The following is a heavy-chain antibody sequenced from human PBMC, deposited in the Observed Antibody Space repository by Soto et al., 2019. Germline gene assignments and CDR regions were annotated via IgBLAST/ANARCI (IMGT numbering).Heavy chain of an antibody. CDR2: IYDSGST. CDR1: GGSIRPGDYY. Sequence: PPETLSLTFNLSGGSIRPGDYYWSGIRQPPVTGLDRIGYIYDSGSTYYNPSLNSGVNIPVDTSKNQFSLKPSSVTAADTALFFCARLNDFGPLRGNFDLWGKGTMVTV. J-gene: IGHJ3*01. V-gene: IGHV4-30-4*01. CDR3: ARLNDFGPLRGNFDL. D-gene: IGHD1-1*01.